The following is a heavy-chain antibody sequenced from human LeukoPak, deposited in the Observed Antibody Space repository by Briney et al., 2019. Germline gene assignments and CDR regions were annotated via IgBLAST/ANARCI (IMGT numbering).Heavy chain of an antibody. J-gene: IGHJ4*02. CDR2: INPNSGGT. Sequence: DSVKVSCKASGYTFTGYYMHWVRQAPGQGLEWMGWINPNSGGTNYAQKFQGRVTMTRDTSISTAYMELSRLRSDDTAVYYCARDFIQYSSSWYTGRRGRDTKHPLDYWGQGTLVTVSS. CDR3: ARDFIQYSSSWYTGRRGRDTKHPLDY. CDR1: GYTFTGYY. V-gene: IGHV1-2*02. D-gene: IGHD6-13*01.